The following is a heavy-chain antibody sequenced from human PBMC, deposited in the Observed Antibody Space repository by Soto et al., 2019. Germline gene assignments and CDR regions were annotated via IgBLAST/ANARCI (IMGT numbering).Heavy chain of an antibody. CDR2: IYYSGST. Sequence: TVSGGSISSGGYYWSWIRQHPGKGLEWIGYIYYSGSTYYNPSLKSRVTISVDTSKNQFSLKLSSVTAADTAVYYCVRGMATIMGNWFDPWGQGTLVTVSS. CDR1: GGSISSGGYY. D-gene: IGHD5-12*01. J-gene: IGHJ5*02. CDR3: VRGMATIMGNWFDP. V-gene: IGHV4-31*03.